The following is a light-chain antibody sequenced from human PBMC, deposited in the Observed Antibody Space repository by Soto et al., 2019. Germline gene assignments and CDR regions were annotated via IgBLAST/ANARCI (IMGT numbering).Light chain of an antibody. J-gene: IGKJ1*01. V-gene: IGKV3-20*01. Sequence: DIVLTQSPATLSVSPGDRATLSCLASHSVNGNLAWYQQKPGHAPRLLIFGASTRATGIPARFSGSGSGTDFTLTISRLEPEDFAMYYCQQYGSSPKTFGQGTKVDIK. CDR3: QQYGSSPKT. CDR2: GAS. CDR1: HSVNGN.